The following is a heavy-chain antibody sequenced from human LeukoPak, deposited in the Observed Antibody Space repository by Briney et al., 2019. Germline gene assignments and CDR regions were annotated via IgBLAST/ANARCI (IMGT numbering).Heavy chain of an antibody. V-gene: IGHV1-69*01. D-gene: IGHD6-13*01. J-gene: IGHJ4*02. CDR1: GGTFSSYA. CDR3: ARDQGGYSRSSGFDD. CDR2: IIPIFGTA. Sequence: ASVKVSCKASGGTFSSYAISWVRQAPGQGLEWMGGIIPIFGTANYAQKFQGRVTITADESTSTAYMELSSLRSEDTAVYYCARDQGGYSRSSGFDDWGQRTLVTVSS.